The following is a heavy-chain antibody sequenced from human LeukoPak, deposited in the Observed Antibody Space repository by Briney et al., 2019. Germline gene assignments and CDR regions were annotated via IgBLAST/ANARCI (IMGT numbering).Heavy chain of an antibody. D-gene: IGHD2-2*02. Sequence: SVKVSCKASGGTFSSYAISWVRQAPGQGLEWMGRIIPIFGTANYAQKFQGRVTITTDESTSTAYMELSSLRSEDTAVYYCAPGEDCSSTSCYTPFDYWGQGTLVTVSS. CDR2: IIPIFGTA. J-gene: IGHJ4*02. CDR1: GGTFSSYA. V-gene: IGHV1-69*05. CDR3: APGEDCSSTSCYTPFDY.